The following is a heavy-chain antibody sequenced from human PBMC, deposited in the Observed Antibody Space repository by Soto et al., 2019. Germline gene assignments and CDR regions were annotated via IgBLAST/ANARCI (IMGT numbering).Heavy chain of an antibody. Sequence: QVQLQQWGAGLLKPSETLSLTCAVNGGSFSGYYWSWIRQPPGKGLEWIGEINRSGSTNYSPSLETXXTISVDTSRNQFSLRLSSVTAADAAVYYCARVQLGIDAFEIWGQGTMVTVSS. J-gene: IGHJ3*02. CDR2: INRSGST. CDR3: ARVQLGIDAFEI. CDR1: GGSFSGYY. V-gene: IGHV4-34*01. D-gene: IGHD7-27*01.